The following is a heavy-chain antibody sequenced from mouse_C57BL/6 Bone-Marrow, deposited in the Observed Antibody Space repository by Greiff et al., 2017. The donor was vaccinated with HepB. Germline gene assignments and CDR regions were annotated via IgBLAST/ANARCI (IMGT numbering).Heavy chain of an antibody. CDR2: INPNNGGT. CDR1: GYTFTDYY. D-gene: IGHD1-1*01. J-gene: IGHJ1*03. Sequence: EVQLQQSGPELVKPGASVKISCKASGYTFTDYYMNWVKQSHGKSLEWIGDINPNNGGTSYNQKFKGKATLTVDKSSSTAYMELRSLTSEDSAVYYCARKITTVVAHWYFDVWGTGTTVTVSS. V-gene: IGHV1-26*01. CDR3: ARKITTVVAHWYFDV.